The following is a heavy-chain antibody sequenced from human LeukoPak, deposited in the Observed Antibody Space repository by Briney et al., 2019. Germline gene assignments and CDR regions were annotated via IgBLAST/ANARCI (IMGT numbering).Heavy chain of an antibody. V-gene: IGHV1-46*01. CDR2: INPSGGST. CDR1: GYTFTSYY. Sequence: ASVKVSCKASGYTFTSYYMHWVRQAPGQGLEWMGIINPSGGSTSYAQKFQGRVTMTRDTSTSTVYMELSSLRSEDTAVYYCARARYSGGFGELSVYFDYWGQGTLVTVSS. D-gene: IGHD3-10*01. J-gene: IGHJ4*02. CDR3: ARARYSGGFGELSVYFDY.